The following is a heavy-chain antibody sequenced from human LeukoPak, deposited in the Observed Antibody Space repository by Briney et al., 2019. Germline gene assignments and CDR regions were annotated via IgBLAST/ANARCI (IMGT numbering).Heavy chain of an antibody. CDR1: GYTFTSYY. Sequence: ASVKVSCKASGYTFTSYYMHWVRQAPGQRLEWMGWINPNSGGTNYARKFQGRVTMTRDTSISTAYMELSRLRSDDTAVYYCAREDCSGASCYWVYWGQGTLVTVSS. D-gene: IGHD2-15*01. CDR3: AREDCSGASCYWVY. V-gene: IGHV1-2*02. J-gene: IGHJ4*02. CDR2: INPNSGGT.